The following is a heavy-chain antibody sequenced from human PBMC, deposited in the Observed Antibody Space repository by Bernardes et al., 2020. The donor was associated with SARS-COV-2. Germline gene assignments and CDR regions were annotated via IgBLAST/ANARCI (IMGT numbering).Heavy chain of an antibody. J-gene: IGHJ4*02. CDR3: ARTPEYSSSSGLDF. V-gene: IGHV5-51*01. D-gene: IGHD6-6*01. CDR2: IYPGDSDT. Sequence: GGSLKISCKDSGYTFTTSWIGWVRQMRGKGLEWMGIIYPGDSDTRYSPSFQGQVTISADKAISTAYLQWSSLKASDTAMYYCARTPEYSSSSGLDFWGQGTLVNVSS. CDR1: GYTFTTSW.